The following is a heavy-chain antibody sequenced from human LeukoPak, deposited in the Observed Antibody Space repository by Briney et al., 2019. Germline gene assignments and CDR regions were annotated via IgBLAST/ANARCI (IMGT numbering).Heavy chain of an antibody. CDR3: ARDRPGYSSWFDP. V-gene: IGHV1-2*02. CDR1: GYSFTDYH. J-gene: IGHJ5*02. Sequence: ASVKVSCKASGYSFTDYHMHWVRQAPGQGLEWMGWININTGGTNYAQKFQGRVTLTRDTSITTAYMEVSSLRSDDTAVYYCARDRPGYSSWFDPWGQGTLVTVSS. D-gene: IGHD6-19*01. CDR2: ININTGGT.